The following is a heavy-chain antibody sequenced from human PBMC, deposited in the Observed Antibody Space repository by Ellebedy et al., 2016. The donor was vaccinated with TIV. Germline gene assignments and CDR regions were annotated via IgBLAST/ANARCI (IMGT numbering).Heavy chain of an antibody. D-gene: IGHD3-9*01. CDR1: GFTFSSYW. CDR3: ARDSEYYDFLTGLFYYGMDV. CDR2: IIQDGSEK. J-gene: IGHJ6*02. Sequence: GESLKISCAASGFTFSSYWMSWVRQVPGKGLEWAANIIQDGSEKYYVDSVKGRFTISRDNAKNSLYLQMNSLRAADTAVYYCARDSEYYDFLTGLFYYGMDVWGQGTTVTVSS. V-gene: IGHV3-7*01.